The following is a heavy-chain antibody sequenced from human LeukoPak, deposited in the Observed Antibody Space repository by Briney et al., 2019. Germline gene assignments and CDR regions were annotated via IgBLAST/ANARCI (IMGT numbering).Heavy chain of an antibody. J-gene: IGHJ6*02. Sequence: SETLSLTCAVYGGSFSGYYWSWIRQPPGKGLEWIGEINHSGSTNYNPSLKSRVTISVDTSKNQFSLKLSSVTAADTAVYYCARVRAVAGGRVYYYYGMDVWGQGTTVTVSS. D-gene: IGHD6-19*01. CDR3: ARVRAVAGGRVYYYYGMDV. V-gene: IGHV4-34*01. CDR2: INHSGST. CDR1: GGSFSGYY.